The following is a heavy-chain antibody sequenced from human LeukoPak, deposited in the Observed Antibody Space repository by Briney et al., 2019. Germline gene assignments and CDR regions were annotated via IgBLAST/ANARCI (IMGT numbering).Heavy chain of an antibody. CDR2: ISAYNGNT. V-gene: IGHV1-18*01. D-gene: IGHD4-17*01. CDR1: GYTFTSYG. J-gene: IGHJ5*02. Sequence: ASVKVSCKASGYTFTSYGISWVRQAPGQGLEWMGWISAYNGNTNYAQKLQGRVTMTTDTSTSTAYMELSSQRSDDTAVYYCARDPGPVHEYYGVFNWFDTWGQGTLVTVSS. CDR3: ARDPGPVHEYYGVFNWFDT.